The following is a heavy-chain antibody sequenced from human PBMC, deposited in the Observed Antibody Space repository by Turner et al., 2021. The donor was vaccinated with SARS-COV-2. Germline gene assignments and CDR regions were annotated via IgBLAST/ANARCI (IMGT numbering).Heavy chain of an antibody. V-gene: IGHV3-33*01. CDR3: ARAFGSGSFLLDY. CDR1: GFSFSSYA. CDR2: IWNDGSNK. Sequence: QVPLVDSGGGVVQPGGSLTLACAASGFSFSSYAMHWVRQSPEKGLEWVAIIWNDGSNKYYANSVKGRFTVSRDNSQNTLFLHMSALRVDDTAVYHCARAFGSGSFLLDYWGQGTQVTVSS. J-gene: IGHJ4*02. D-gene: IGHD3-10*01.